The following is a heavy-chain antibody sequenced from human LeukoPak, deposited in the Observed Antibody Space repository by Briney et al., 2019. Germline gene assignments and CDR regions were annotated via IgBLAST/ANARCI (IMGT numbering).Heavy chain of an antibody. Sequence: PGGSLRLSCAASGFSFRGYGMHWVRQAPGKGLEWVALISYAGSDKYYADSVKGRFTVSRDNSKNTLYLQMNSLRAEDTAVYYCAKWGSGSYTYYFDYWGQGTLVTVSS. D-gene: IGHD3-10*01. CDR2: ISYAGSDK. CDR3: AKWGSGSYTYYFDY. CDR1: GFSFRGYG. V-gene: IGHV3-30*18. J-gene: IGHJ4*02.